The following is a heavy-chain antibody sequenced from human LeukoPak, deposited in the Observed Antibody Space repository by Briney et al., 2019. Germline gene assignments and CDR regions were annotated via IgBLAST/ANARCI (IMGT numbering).Heavy chain of an antibody. V-gene: IGHV3-30*02. J-gene: IGHJ4*02. D-gene: IGHD6-6*01. CDR1: GFTFSSYG. CDR2: IRYDGSNK. Sequence: PGGSLRLSCAASGFTFSSYGMHWVRQAPGKGLEWVAFIRYDGSNKYYADSVKGRFTISRDNSKNTLYLQMNSLRAEDTAVYYCAKDGSSIAGGGYYFDYWGQGTLVTVSS. CDR3: AKDGSSIAGGGYYFDY.